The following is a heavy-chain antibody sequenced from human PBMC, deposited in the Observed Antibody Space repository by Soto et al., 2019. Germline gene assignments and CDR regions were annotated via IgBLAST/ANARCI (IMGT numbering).Heavy chain of an antibody. V-gene: IGHV1-3*01. CDR2: INAGNGNT. D-gene: IGHD6-13*01. J-gene: IGHJ4*02. CDR3: ARDRLAYSSSWYYFEY. CDR1: GYTFNSYA. Sequence: SVKVSCKACGYTFNSYAMHWVRQAPGQRLEWMGWINAGNGNTKYSQKFQGRVTITRDTSTSTAYMELRSLRSDDTAVYYCARDRLAYSSSWYYFEYWGQGTLVTVSS.